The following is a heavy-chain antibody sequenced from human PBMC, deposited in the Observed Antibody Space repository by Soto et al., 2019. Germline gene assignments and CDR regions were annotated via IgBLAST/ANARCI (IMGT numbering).Heavy chain of an antibody. D-gene: IGHD3-16*02. CDR2: IYYSGST. Sequence: PSETLSLTCTVSGGSISSYYWSWIRQPPGKGLEWIGYIYYSGSTNYNPSLKSRVTISVDTSKNQFSLKLSSVTAADTAVYYCARGLYDYIWGSYRRSYYYYYMAVWGKGTTVTVSS. J-gene: IGHJ6*03. CDR1: GGSISSYY. V-gene: IGHV4-59*01. CDR3: ARGLYDYIWGSYRRSYYYYYMAV.